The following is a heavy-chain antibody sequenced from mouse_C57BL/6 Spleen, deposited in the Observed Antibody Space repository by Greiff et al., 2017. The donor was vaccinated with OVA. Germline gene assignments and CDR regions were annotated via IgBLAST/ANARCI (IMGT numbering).Heavy chain of an antibody. CDR3: ARYVRYFDD. Sequence: QVQLQQPGAELVLPGASVKLSCKASGYTFTSYWMHWVKQRPGQGLEWIGEIDPSDSYTNYNQKFKGKSTLTVDKSSSTAYMQLSSLPSEDAAIYYCARYVRYFDDWGQGTTLTVSS. V-gene: IGHV1-69*01. CDR1: GYTFTSYW. D-gene: IGHD1-1*01. J-gene: IGHJ2*01. CDR2: IDPSDSYT.